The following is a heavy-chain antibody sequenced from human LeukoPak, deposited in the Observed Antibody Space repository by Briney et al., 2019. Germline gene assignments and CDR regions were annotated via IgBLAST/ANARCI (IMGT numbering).Heavy chain of an antibody. CDR1: GVSVSSYY. J-gene: IGHJ4*02. CDR3: ARHETTVGEDYYFDY. Sequence: SETLSLTCTVYGVSVSSYYWSWLRQPPGKGLEWVGYIYYSGSTNYNPSLNSRVTISVDTSNTQSSLKLISMTAADTAVYYCARHETTVGEDYYFDYWGQGTLVTVSS. D-gene: IGHD4-23*01. CDR2: IYYSGST. V-gene: IGHV4-59*08.